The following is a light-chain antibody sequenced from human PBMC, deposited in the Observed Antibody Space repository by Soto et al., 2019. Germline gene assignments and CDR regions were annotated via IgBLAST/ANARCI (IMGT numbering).Light chain of an antibody. J-gene: IGKJ1*01. V-gene: IGKV3-11*01. Sequence: VLTQSPATLSLSPGERATLSCRASQSVSSYLAWYQQKPGQAPRLLIYDASNRATGIPARFSGSGSGTDFTLTISSLEPEDFAVYYCQQRSNWPRTFGQGTKVDIK. CDR2: DAS. CDR1: QSVSSY. CDR3: QQRSNWPRT.